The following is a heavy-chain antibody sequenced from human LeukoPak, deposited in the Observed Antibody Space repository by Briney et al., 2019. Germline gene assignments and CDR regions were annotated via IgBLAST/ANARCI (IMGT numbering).Heavy chain of an antibody. Sequence: GGSLRLSCAASGFTFSSYWMSWVRQAPGKGLEWVAVISYDGSNKYYADSVKGRFTISRDNSKNTLYLQMNSLRAEDTAVYYCAKLADSVYGLDYWGQGTLVTVSS. CDR2: ISYDGSNK. V-gene: IGHV3-30*18. D-gene: IGHD6-25*01. CDR1: GFTFSSYW. J-gene: IGHJ4*02. CDR3: AKLADSVYGLDY.